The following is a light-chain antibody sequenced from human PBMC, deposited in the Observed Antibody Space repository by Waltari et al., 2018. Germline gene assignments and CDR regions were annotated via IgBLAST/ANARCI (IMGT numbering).Light chain of an antibody. J-gene: IGKJ4*01. CDR1: QSVRVY. Sequence: IVLTQSPATLSLSPGERATLSCRASQSVRVYLAWYQQKPGQSPKLLIYDTSNRASGTPDRFSGSGSGTDFSFSISSLEPEDFAVYYCQQRHNWPLTFGGGTKVEIK. V-gene: IGKV3-11*01. CDR2: DTS. CDR3: QQRHNWPLT.